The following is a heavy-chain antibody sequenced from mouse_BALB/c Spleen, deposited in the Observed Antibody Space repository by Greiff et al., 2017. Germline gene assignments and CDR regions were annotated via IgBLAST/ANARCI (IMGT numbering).Heavy chain of an antibody. V-gene: IGHV1S81*02. CDR1: GYTFTSYY. CDR2: INPSNGGT. CDR3: TFYYYGSSYGFAY. D-gene: IGHD1-1*01. J-gene: IGHJ3*01. Sequence: QVQLKESGAELVKPGASVKLSCKASGYTFTSYYMYWVKQRPGQGLEWIGEINPSNGGTNFNEKFKSKATLTVDKSSSTAYMQLSSLTSEDSAVYYCTFYYYGSSYGFAYWGQGTLVTVSA.